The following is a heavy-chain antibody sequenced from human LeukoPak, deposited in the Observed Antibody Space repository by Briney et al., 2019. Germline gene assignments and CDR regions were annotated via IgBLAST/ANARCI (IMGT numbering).Heavy chain of an antibody. CDR3: ARDVRSTSQYYPFDI. Sequence: GGSLRLSCAASGFTFSNYWMSWVRQAPGKGLEWMANIKSDGSDKYYVDSVKGRFTISRDNARNSLYLQMNSLSPEDTAVYYCARDVRSTSQYYPFDIWGQGTMVTVSS. D-gene: IGHD2-2*01. V-gene: IGHV3-7*01. CDR2: IKSDGSDK. J-gene: IGHJ3*02. CDR1: GFTFSNYW.